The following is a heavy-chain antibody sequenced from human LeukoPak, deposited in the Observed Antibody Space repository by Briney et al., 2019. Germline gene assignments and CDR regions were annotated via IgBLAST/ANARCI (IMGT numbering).Heavy chain of an antibody. CDR2: INPSSGST. D-gene: IGHD2/OR15-2a*01. J-gene: IGHJ4*02. CDR3: AKYGHSPYFDS. CDR1: GYTFTNYH. V-gene: IGHV1-46*01. Sequence: ASVKVSCKASGYTFTNYHIHWVRQAPGQGLEWMGIINPSSGSTSNAQKFQGRVTMTRDMSTSTVYMELSSLRSEDMAVYYCAKYGHSPYFDSWGQGTLVTVSS.